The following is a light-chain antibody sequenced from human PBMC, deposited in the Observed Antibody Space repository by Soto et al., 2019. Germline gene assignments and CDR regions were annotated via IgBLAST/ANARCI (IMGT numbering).Light chain of an antibody. J-gene: IGLJ2*01. CDR3: SSYTSNYTPV. CDR1: SSDVGGYNY. CDR2: DVS. Sequence: QSVLTQPASVSGSPGQSFTISCTGTSSDVGGYNYVSWYQHQPGKAPKLMIYDVSSRPSGVSNRFSGSKSGNTASLTISGLQAEDEADYYCSSYTSNYTPVFGGGTKVTVL. V-gene: IGLV2-14*03.